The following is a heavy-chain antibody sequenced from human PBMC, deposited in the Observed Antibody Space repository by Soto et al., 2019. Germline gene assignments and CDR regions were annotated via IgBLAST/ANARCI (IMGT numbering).Heavy chain of an antibody. J-gene: IGHJ5*02. CDR2: IYYSGST. V-gene: IGHV4-39*01. CDR1: VGSISISSYC. Sequence: SETLSVTCTISVGSISISSYCWGWIRQPPGKGLEWIGSIYYSGSTYYNPSLKSRVTISVDTSKKQFSLKLSSVTAADTAVYYCARQEGNWFDPWGQGTMVTVSS. CDR3: ARQEGNWFDP.